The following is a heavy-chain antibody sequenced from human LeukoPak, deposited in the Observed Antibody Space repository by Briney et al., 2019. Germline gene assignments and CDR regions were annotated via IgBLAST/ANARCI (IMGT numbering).Heavy chain of an antibody. V-gene: IGHV4-59*08. CDR2: IYHSGST. D-gene: IGHD2-2*02. CDR1: GDSITNYY. J-gene: IGHJ6*03. Sequence: PSETLSLTCTVSGDSITNYYWSWIRQPPGKGLEWIGSIYHSGSTNYNPSLKSRVTISVDTSKNQFSLKLSSVTAADTAVYYCARGRWGYCSSTSCYTYYYYYMDVWGKGTTVTVSS. CDR3: ARGRWGYCSSTSCYTYYYYYMDV.